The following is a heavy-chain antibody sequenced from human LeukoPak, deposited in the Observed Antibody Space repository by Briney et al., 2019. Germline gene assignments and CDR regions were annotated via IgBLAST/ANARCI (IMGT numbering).Heavy chain of an antibody. D-gene: IGHD5-18*01. CDR1: GGSISSSSYY. Sequence: SETLSLTCTVSGGSISSSSYYWGWIRQPPGKGLEWIGSIYYSGSTYYNPSLKSRVTISVDTSKNQFSLKLSSVTAADTAVYYCARDVDTAMVIEGFDPWGQGTLVTVSS. CDR2: IYYSGST. J-gene: IGHJ5*02. CDR3: ARDVDTAMVIEGFDP. V-gene: IGHV4-39*02.